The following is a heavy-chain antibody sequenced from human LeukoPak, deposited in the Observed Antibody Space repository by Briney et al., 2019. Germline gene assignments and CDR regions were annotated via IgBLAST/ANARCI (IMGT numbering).Heavy chain of an antibody. Sequence: ASVKVSCKASGYTFTSYGISWVRQAPGQGLEWMGWVSAYNGNTNYAQKFQGRVTMTTDTSTSTVYMEVRGLRSDDTAMYYCARDVGITVADSFDPWGQGTLVTVSS. CDR3: ARDVGITVADSFDP. D-gene: IGHD6-13*01. CDR1: GYTFTSYG. J-gene: IGHJ5*02. V-gene: IGHV1-18*01. CDR2: VSAYNGNT.